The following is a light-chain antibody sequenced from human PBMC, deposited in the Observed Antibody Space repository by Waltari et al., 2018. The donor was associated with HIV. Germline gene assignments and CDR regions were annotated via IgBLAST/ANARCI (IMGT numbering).Light chain of an antibody. CDR3: QQFVTSPLT. CDR1: QSVSTTY. V-gene: IGKV3-20*01. Sequence: EIVLTQSPGTLSLSTGQRAALSCRASQSVSTTYLAWYQQKPGQAPRLLIYGASTRATGIPDRFSGSGSGTDFTLTISRLEPEDFAVYYCQQFVTSPLTFGQGTKVEIK. CDR2: GAS. J-gene: IGKJ1*01.